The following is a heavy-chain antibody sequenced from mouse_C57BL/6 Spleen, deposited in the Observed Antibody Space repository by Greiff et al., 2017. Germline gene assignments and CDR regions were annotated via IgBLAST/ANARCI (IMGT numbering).Heavy chain of an antibody. V-gene: IGHV1-75*01. Sequence: VQLQQSGPELVKPGASVKISCKASGYAFSSSWMNWVKQRPGQGLEWIGWIFPGSGSTYYNEKFKGKATLTVDKSSSTAYMLLSSLTSEDSAVYFCARQLRRRGYYAMDYWGQGTSVTVSS. CDR2: IFPGSGST. D-gene: IGHD3-2*02. CDR3: ARQLRRRGYYAMDY. J-gene: IGHJ4*01. CDR1: GYAFSSSW.